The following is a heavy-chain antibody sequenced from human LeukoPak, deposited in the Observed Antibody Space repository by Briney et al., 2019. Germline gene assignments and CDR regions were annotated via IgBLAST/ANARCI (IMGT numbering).Heavy chain of an antibody. CDR3: ARGSYYYMDV. CDR2: INPNDGST. V-gene: IGHV1-46*04. Sequence: ASVKVSCKASGYTFTSYYMHWVRQAPGQGLEWMGIINPNDGSTSYAQRLRGRVTMTRDTSTSTFYMELSTLRYEDTAIYYCARGSYYYMDVWGKGTTVTISS. J-gene: IGHJ6*03. CDR1: GYTFTSYY.